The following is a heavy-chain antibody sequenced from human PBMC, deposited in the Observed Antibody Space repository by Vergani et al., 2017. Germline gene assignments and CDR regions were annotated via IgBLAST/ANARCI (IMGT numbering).Heavy chain of an antibody. CDR3: ARVNTETNGHLYYYYYMDV. Sequence: QVQLQQLGGGLLKPSETLSLTCVVNGGSFTSYHWTWIRQSPGEGLEWVGDIDHTGRPDYNPSLKSRLTMSVDKSRNQFSLTLNSVTATDTAIYFCARVNTETNGHLYYYYYMDVWGQGTAVTVS. CDR1: GGSFTSYH. CDR2: IDHTGRP. D-gene: IGHD4-11*01. J-gene: IGHJ6*03. V-gene: IGHV4-34*01.